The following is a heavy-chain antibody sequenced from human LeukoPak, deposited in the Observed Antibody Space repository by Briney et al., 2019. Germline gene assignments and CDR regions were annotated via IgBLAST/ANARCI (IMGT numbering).Heavy chain of an antibody. J-gene: IGHJ5*02. Sequence: ASVKVSCKSSGYTFTSYYLHWVRQAPGQGLEWIGIINPSGGSASYAQKFQGRVTMTRDTSTSTVYLELSSLRSVDTAVYYCARATQSWFDPWGQGTLVTVSS. CDR1: GYTFTSYY. CDR2: INPSGGSA. V-gene: IGHV1-46*01. CDR3: ARATQSWFDP.